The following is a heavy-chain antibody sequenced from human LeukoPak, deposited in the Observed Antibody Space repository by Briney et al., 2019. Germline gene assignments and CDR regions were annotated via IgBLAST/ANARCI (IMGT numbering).Heavy chain of an antibody. D-gene: IGHD2-21*01. V-gene: IGHV1-18*01. CDR1: GYTFTSYG. CDR2: ISAYKGNT. Sequence: ASVKVSCKASGYTFTSYGISWVRQAPGQGLEWMGWISAYKGNTNYAQKLQGRVTMTTDTSTSTAYKELRSLRSDDTAVYYCARANFYCGGDCYSYFDYWVQGTLVTVSS. CDR3: ARANFYCGGDCYSYFDY. J-gene: IGHJ4*02.